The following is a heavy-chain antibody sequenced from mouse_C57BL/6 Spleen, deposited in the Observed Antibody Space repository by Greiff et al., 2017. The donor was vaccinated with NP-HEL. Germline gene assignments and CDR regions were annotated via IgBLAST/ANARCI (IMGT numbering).Heavy chain of an antibody. D-gene: IGHD2-1*01. Sequence: VMLVESGPELVKPGASVKISCKASGYAFSSSWMNWVKQRPGKGLEWIGRIYPGDGDTNYNGKFKGKATLTADKSSSTAYMQLSSLTSEDSAVYFCANIYYGNYLDYWGQGTTLTVSS. CDR3: ANIYYGNYLDY. CDR1: GYAFSSSW. J-gene: IGHJ2*01. CDR2: IYPGDGDT. V-gene: IGHV1-82*01.